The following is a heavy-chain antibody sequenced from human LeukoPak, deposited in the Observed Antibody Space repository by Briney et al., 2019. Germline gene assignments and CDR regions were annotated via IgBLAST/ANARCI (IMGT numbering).Heavy chain of an antibody. CDR3: ARDEGAGAPYFDY. CDR2: IYYGGNT. J-gene: IGHJ4*02. CDR1: GGSISNYY. V-gene: IGHV4-59*01. D-gene: IGHD1-26*01. Sequence: SSETLSLTCTVSGGSISNYYWSWIRQPPGKGLEWIGYIYYGGNTNYNPSLKNRVTISVDTSKNQFSLKLSSVTAADTAVYYCARDEGAGAPYFDYWGQGTLATVSS.